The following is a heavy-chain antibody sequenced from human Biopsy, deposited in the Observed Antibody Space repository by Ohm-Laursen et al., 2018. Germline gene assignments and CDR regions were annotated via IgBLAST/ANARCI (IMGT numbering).Heavy chain of an antibody. Sequence: SLRLSCAASGFKFDEFAMHWVRQTPGKGLEWVSAINWNSDRVDYADSVKGRFTISRDNAKKSLYLQMNSLRAEDTALYYCVKATASYDSRGYYYDYWGQGTLVTVSS. CDR3: VKATASYDSRGYYYDY. CDR2: INWNSDRV. V-gene: IGHV3-9*01. J-gene: IGHJ4*02. D-gene: IGHD3-22*01. CDR1: GFKFDEFA.